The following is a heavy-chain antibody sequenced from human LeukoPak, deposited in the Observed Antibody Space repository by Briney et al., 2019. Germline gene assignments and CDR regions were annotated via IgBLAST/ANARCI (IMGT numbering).Heavy chain of an antibody. Sequence: ASVKVSCKTSGYTFTSYYIHWVRQAPGQGLEWMGIINPSGGSTAYAQKFQGRVTMTRDTSTNTVYMELSSLRSEGTAVYYCARPTTVGNAFHIWGQGTMVTVSS. CDR3: ARPTTVGNAFHI. D-gene: IGHD4-23*01. J-gene: IGHJ3*02. CDR1: GYTFTSYY. CDR2: INPSGGST. V-gene: IGHV1-46*01.